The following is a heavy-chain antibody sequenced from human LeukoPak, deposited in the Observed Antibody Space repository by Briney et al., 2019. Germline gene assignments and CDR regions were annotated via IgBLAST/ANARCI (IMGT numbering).Heavy chain of an antibody. D-gene: IGHD6-19*01. CDR1: GVTFSDYV. V-gene: IGHV3-23*01. J-gene: IGHJ4*02. CDR3: AKEYSSGWFS. Sequence: GGPLRLSCAASGVTFSDYVMNWVRQAPGKGLEWVSGISGSGGSTYYAEFVKGRFSISRDNSKRMLYLDMNSLSAEDTALYFCAKEYSSGWFSWGQGTLVTVSS. CDR2: ISGSGGST.